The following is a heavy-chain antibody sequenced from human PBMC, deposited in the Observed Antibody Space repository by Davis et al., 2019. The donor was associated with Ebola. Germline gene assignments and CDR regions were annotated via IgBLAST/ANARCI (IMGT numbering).Heavy chain of an antibody. CDR2: VSGSGATT. CDR1: GFTFNNYG. Sequence: PGGSLRLSCAASGFTFNNYGMSWVRQAPGKGLEWVSAVSGSGATTFHADSVKGRFTISRDNSKNTLYLQMDILRAEDTALYYCAKNGHYFYMDVWGKGTTVTVSS. CDR3: AKNGHYFYMDV. J-gene: IGHJ6*03. V-gene: IGHV3-23*01.